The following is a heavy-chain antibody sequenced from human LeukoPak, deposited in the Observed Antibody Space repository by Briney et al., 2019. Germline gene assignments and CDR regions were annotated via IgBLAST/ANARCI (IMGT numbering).Heavy chain of an antibody. CDR3: ARFRLGSDYYHMDV. D-gene: IGHD7-27*01. CDR2: IYYSGST. V-gene: IGHV4-61*05. J-gene: IGHJ6*03. CDR1: GGSISSSAYH. Sequence: PSETLSLTCTVSGGSISSSAYHWGWIRQPPGKGLEWIGYIYYSGSTSYNPSLKSRVTISVDTSKNQFSLKLSSVTAADTAVYYCARFRLGSDYYHMDVWGKGTTVTVSS.